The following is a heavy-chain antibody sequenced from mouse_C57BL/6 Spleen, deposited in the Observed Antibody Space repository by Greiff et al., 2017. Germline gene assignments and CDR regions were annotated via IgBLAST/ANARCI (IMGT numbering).Heavy chain of an antibody. Sequence: QVQLQQSGAELVRPGASVTLSCKASGYTFTDYEMHWVKQTPVHGLEWIGAIDPETGGTAYNQKFKGKAILTADKSSSTAYMELRSLTSEDSAVYYCTRSGYSTFDYWGQGTTLTVSS. D-gene: IGHD2-5*01. J-gene: IGHJ2*01. CDR2: IDPETGGT. CDR1: GYTFTDYE. CDR3: TRSGYSTFDY. V-gene: IGHV1-15*01.